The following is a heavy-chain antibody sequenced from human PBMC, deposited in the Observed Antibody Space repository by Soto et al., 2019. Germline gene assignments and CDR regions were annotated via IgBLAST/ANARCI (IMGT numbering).Heavy chain of an antibody. D-gene: IGHD5-18*01. J-gene: IGHJ5*01. CDR2: ISYDGSNK. V-gene: IGHV3-30-3*01. CDR1: GFICSSYA. Sequence: GGSLRLSCAASGFICSSYAMHWVRQAPGKGLEWVAVISYDGSNKYYADSVKGRFTISRDNSKNTLYLQMNSLRAEDTAVYYCARDRGYSYGYRRNRFAPSGQGTLDTGSA. CDR3: ARDRGYSYGYRRNRFAP.